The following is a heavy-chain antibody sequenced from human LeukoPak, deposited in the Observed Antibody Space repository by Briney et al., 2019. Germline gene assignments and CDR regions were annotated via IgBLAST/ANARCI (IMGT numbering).Heavy chain of an antibody. CDR2: IWYDGSNK. V-gene: IGHV3-33*08. D-gene: IGHD1-20*01. CDR1: GFTFSSHW. CDR3: ARDTLDQRITGTTDY. Sequence: GGSLRLSCAASGFTFSSHWMHWVRQAPGKGLEWVAVIWYDGSNKYYADSVKGRFTISRDNSKNTLYLQMNSLRAEDTAVYYCARDTLDQRITGTTDYWGQGTLVTVSS. J-gene: IGHJ4*02.